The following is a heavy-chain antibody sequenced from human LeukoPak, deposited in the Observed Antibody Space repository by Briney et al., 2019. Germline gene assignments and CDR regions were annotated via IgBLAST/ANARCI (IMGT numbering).Heavy chain of an antibody. CDR2: IYYSGST. D-gene: IGHD5-18*01. V-gene: IGHV4-59*08. Sequence: SETLSLTCTVSGVSISSYYWSWIRQPPGKGLEWIGYIYYSGSTNYNPSLKSRVTISVDTSKNQFSLKLSSVTAADTAVYYCARHADTGWFDPWGQGTLVTVSS. J-gene: IGHJ5*02. CDR3: ARHADTGWFDP. CDR1: GVSISSYY.